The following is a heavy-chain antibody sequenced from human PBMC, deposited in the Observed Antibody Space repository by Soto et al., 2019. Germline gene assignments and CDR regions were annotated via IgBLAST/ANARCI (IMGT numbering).Heavy chain of an antibody. CDR3: ATDFFPIGGSYPFDY. CDR2: TSYDGDKY. Sequence: QVQLVESGGGVVQPGRSLRLSCAASGFTFSSYAMQWVRQAPGKGLEWVAITSYDGDKYNYADSVKGRCTISRDNPKNTVYLQMTSLRVHDPAVYYCATDFFPIGGSYPFDYRGERTLVIASS. CDR1: GFTFSSYA. J-gene: IGHJ4*02. V-gene: IGHV3-30-3*01. D-gene: IGHD1-26*01.